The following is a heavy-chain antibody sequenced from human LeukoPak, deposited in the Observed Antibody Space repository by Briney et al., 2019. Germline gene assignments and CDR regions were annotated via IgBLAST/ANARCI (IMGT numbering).Heavy chain of an antibody. CDR1: GFTFSSYG. CDR2: ISGSGDRT. V-gene: IGHV3-23*01. J-gene: IGHJ4*02. CDR3: ATTGSGSYYDY. Sequence: PGGSLRLSCAASGFTFSSYGMSWVRQAPGKGLEWVSAISGSGDRTYYADSVKGRFTISRDNAKNTLYLQMNSLRAEDTAVYYCATTGSGSYYDYWGQGTLVTVSS. D-gene: IGHD1-26*01.